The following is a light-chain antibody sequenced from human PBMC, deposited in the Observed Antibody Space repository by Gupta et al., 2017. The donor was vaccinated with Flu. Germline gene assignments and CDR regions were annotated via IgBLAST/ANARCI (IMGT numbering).Light chain of an antibody. CDR1: QSVSSS. V-gene: IGKV3-15*01. Sequence: EIVMTQSPATLSVSPGERATLSCRASQSVSSSLAWYKQKPGQAPRLLMYGASSRATGITARFSGGGAGTEFTLTISSRQSEDFAIYYCQQYYSGPPIFTFGHGTKVHIK. J-gene: IGKJ3*01. CDR2: GAS. CDR3: QQYYSGPPIFT.